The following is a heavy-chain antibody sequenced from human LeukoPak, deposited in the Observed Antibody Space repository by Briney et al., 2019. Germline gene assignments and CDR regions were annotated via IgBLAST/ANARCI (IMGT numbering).Heavy chain of an antibody. CDR2: ISYDGGNK. V-gene: IGHV3-30*01. CDR1: EFTFSSYA. Sequence: PGGSLRLSCAASEFTFSSYAMHWVRQAPGKGLQWVALISYDGGNKYYADSVKGRFTISRDNSKNTLYLLMNSLRTEDTAVYYCARDPLYYGSGSFDYWGQGTLVPVSS. CDR3: ARDPLYYGSGSFDY. J-gene: IGHJ4*02. D-gene: IGHD3-10*01.